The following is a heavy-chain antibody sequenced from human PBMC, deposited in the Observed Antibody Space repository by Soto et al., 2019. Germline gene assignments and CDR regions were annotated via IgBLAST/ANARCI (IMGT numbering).Heavy chain of an antibody. CDR2: ISYDGSNK. D-gene: IGHD2-21*02. CDR3: AKSMRAIVVVTAIYYYYGMDV. Sequence: AGGSLRLSCAASGFTFSSYGMHWVRQAPGKGLEWVAVISYDGSNKYYADSVKGRFTISRDNSKNTLYLQMNSLRAEDTAVYYCAKSMRAIVVVTAIYYYYGMDVWGQGTTVTVSS. J-gene: IGHJ6*02. CDR1: GFTFSSYG. V-gene: IGHV3-30*18.